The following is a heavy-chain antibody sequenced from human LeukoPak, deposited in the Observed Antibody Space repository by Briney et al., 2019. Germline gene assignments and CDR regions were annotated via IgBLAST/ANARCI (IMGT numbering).Heavy chain of an antibody. CDR2: ISAYNGNT. D-gene: IGHD6-13*01. Sequence: ASVKVSCKASGYTFTSYGISWVRQAPGQGLEWMGWISAYNGNTNYAQKLQGRVTMTTDTSTSTAYMELRSLRSDDTAVYYCARGDSRIAAAAHFDYWGQGTLVTVSS. J-gene: IGHJ4*02. CDR3: ARGDSRIAAAAHFDY. V-gene: IGHV1-18*01. CDR1: GYTFTSYG.